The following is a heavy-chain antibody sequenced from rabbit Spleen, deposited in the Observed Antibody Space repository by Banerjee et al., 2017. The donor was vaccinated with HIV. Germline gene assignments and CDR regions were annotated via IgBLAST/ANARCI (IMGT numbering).Heavy chain of an antibody. J-gene: IGHJ6*01. D-gene: IGHD8-1*01. V-gene: IGHV1S40*01. CDR3: ARDTGSSFSSYGMDL. Sequence: QSLEESGGDLVKPGASLTLTCTASEVSFSGNSYMCWVRQAPGKGLEWIVCIDTGSSGFTYFASWAKGRFTISKTSSTTVTLQMTSLTAADTATYFCARDTGSSFSSYGMDLWGPGTLVTVS. CDR2: IDTGSSGFT. CDR1: EVSFSGNSY.